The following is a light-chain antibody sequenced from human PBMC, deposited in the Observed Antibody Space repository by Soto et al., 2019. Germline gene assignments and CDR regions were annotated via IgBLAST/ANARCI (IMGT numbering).Light chain of an antibody. CDR2: GAS. CDR1: QGIRSD. CDR3: LQDNKYQWT. J-gene: IGKJ2*02. V-gene: IGKV1-6*01. Sequence: AILVTQSPASLSASVGDRVTITCRASQGIRSDLGWYQQKPGPAPKLLIYGASNLHGEVPSRFSGSVSGTDLTLTISSLPDDDVVTYCCLQDNKYQWTFGQGTKLEIK.